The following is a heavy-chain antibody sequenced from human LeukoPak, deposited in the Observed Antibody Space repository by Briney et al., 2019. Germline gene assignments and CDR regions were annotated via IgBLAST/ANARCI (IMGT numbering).Heavy chain of an antibody. D-gene: IGHD6-13*01. CDR2: IYHSGST. J-gene: IGHJ4*02. CDR3: AREDSSSWYSLDY. CDR1: GFTFSTYAM. Sequence: KPGGSLRLSCVASGFTFSTYAMSWVRQPPGKGLEWIGEIYHSGSTNYNPSLKSRVTISVDKSKNQFSLKLSSVTAADTAVYYCAREDSSSWYSLDYWGQGTLVTVSS. V-gene: IGHV4-4*02.